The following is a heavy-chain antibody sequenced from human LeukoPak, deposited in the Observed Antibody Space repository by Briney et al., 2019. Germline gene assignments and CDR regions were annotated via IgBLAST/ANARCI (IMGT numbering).Heavy chain of an antibody. CDR1: GFTFDDYA. CDR3: AKGGRFLEWYHIDY. J-gene: IGHJ4*02. V-gene: IGHV3-9*01. CDR2: ISWNSGSI. D-gene: IGHD3-3*01. Sequence: PGGSLTLSCAASGFTFDDYAMHWLRQAPGKGLEGVSCISWNSGSIGYADSVKGRFTISRDNAKNSLYLQINSLRAEDTALYYCAKGGRFLEWYHIDYWGQGTLVTVSS.